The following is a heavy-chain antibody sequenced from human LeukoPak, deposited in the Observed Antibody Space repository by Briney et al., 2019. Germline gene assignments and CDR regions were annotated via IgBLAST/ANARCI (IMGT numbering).Heavy chain of an antibody. J-gene: IGHJ4*02. CDR1: GYTFTSYY. CDR2: INPSGGST. D-gene: IGHD1-26*01. V-gene: IGHV1-46*01. CDR3: ATGSFGRIVGALVGNFDY. Sequence: GASVKVSCKASGYTFTSYYMHWVRQAPGQGLEWMGIINPSGGSTSYAQKFQGRVTVTRDTSTSTVYMELSSLRSEDTAVYYCATGSFGRIVGALVGNFDYWGQGTLVTVSS.